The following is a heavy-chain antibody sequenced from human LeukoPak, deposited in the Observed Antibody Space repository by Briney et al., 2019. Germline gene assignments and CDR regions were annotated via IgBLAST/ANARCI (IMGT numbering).Heavy chain of an antibody. CDR3: ARSYRGV. CDR2: MNPNSGNT. Sequence: ASVKVSCKASGYTFTGYYMHWVRQAPGQGLEWMGWMNPNSGNTGYAQKFQGRVTMTRNTSISTAYMELSSLRSEDTAVYYCARSYRGVWGQGTTVTVSS. J-gene: IGHJ6*02. CDR1: GYTFTGYY. D-gene: IGHD1-26*01. V-gene: IGHV1-8*02.